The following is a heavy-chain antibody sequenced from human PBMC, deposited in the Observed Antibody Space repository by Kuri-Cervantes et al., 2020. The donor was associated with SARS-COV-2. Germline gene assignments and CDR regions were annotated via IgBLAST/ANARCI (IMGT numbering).Heavy chain of an antibody. V-gene: IGHV1-2*02. D-gene: IGHD6-6*01. Sequence: ASVKVSCKASGYTFTGYYMHWVRQAPGQGLEWMGWINPNSGGTNYAQKFQGRVTMTRDTSISTAYMELSRLRSDDTAVYYCARYSSSSSHYYYYMDVWGRGTTVTVSS. J-gene: IGHJ6*03. CDR3: ARYSSSSSHYYYYMDV. CDR2: INPNSGGT. CDR1: GYTFTGYY.